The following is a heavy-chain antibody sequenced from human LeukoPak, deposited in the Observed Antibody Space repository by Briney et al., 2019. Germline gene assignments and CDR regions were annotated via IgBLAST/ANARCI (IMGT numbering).Heavy chain of an antibody. CDR1: GFSFSRHW. CDR2: ISDGGSYR. V-gene: IGHV3-74*01. D-gene: IGHD2-21*01. Sequence: PGGSLRLSCEASGFSFSRHWMHWIRQPPGKGLVWVARISDGGSYRGHVGSVEGRFTISRDNVRNILYLHMNDLRGEDTAVYYCASFGISWTSAYWGQGTLVTVSS. CDR3: ASFGISWTSAY. J-gene: IGHJ4*02.